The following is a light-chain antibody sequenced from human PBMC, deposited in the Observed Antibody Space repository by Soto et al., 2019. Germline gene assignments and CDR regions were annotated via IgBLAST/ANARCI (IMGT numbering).Light chain of an antibody. V-gene: IGKV3-20*01. Sequence: EIVMTQSPGTLSLSPGERATISCRASRVFGTRNPAWYHQKSGQAPGLLIYGASSRATGIPDRFSGSGSGTDFTLTISRLEPEDSGVYYCQQFGSSIPHTFGQGTKLEIK. CDR2: GAS. CDR1: RVFGTRN. J-gene: IGKJ2*01. CDR3: QQFGSSIPHT.